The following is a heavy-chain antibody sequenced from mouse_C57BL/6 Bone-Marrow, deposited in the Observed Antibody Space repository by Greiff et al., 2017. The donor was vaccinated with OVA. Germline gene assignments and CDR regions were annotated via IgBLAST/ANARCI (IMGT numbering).Heavy chain of an antibody. CDR1: GFSLTSYG. CDR2: IWSGGST. V-gene: IGHV2-2*01. D-gene: IGHD2-3*01. CDR3: ARIYDGYWYFDV. J-gene: IGHJ1*03. Sequence: VQLQQSGPGLVQPSQSLSITCTVSGFSLTSYGVHWVRQSPGKGLEWLGVIWSGGSTDYNAAFISRLSISKDNSKSQVFFKMNSLQADDTAIYYCARIYDGYWYFDVWGTGTTVTVSS.